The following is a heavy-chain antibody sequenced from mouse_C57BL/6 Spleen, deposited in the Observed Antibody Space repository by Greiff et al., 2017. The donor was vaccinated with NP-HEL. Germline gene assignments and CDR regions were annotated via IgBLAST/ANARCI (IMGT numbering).Heavy chain of an antibody. CDR1: GYTFTSYW. CDR2: IDPSDSYT. V-gene: IGHV1-50*01. Sequence: VQLQQPGAELVKPGASVKLSCKASGYTFTSYWMQWVKQRPGQGLEWIGEIDPSDSYTNYNQKFKGKATLTVDTSSSTAYMQLSSLTSEDSAVYYCARITTVATGYFDVWGTGTTVTVSS. CDR3: ARITTVATGYFDV. J-gene: IGHJ1*03. D-gene: IGHD1-1*01.